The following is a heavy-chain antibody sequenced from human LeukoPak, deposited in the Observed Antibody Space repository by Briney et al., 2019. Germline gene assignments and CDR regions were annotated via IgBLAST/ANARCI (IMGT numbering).Heavy chain of an antibody. V-gene: IGHV3-30*02. CDR3: AKDSGSREPYFDY. J-gene: IGHJ4*02. CDR2: IRYDGSNK. CDR1: GFTFSSYG. D-gene: IGHD1-26*01. Sequence: GGSLRLSCAASGFTFSSYGMHWVRQAPGKGLEWVAFIRYDGSNKYYADSVKGRFTISRDNSKNTLYLQMNSLRAEDTAVYYCAKDSGSREPYFDYWGQGTLVTVSS.